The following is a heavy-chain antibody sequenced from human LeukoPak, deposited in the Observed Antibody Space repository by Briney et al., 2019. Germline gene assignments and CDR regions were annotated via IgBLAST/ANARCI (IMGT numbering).Heavy chain of an antibody. CDR2: INLYNGGT. Sequence: ASVKVSCKASGYTFTGYYMHWVQQAPGQGLEWMGWINLYNGGTNQAQKPQDRSTKTSDTSLSTAHTEPSSRRSDDHGLHYRARAHVLLTCYFDYWGQGTLVTVSS. CDR1: GYTFTGYY. J-gene: IGHJ4*02. CDR3: ARAHVLLTCYFDY. D-gene: IGHD3-9*01. V-gene: IGHV1-2*02.